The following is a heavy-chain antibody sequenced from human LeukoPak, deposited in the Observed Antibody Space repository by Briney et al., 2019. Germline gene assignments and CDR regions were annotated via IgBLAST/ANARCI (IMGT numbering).Heavy chain of an antibody. J-gene: IGHJ4*02. CDR3: ARGYCSGGSCYPFDY. Sequence: ASVKVSCKASGYTFTSYGISWVRQAPGQGLEWMGWISAYNGNTNYAQKLQGRVNMTTDTSTSTAYMELRSLRSDDTAVYYCARGYCSGGSCYPFDYWGQGTLVTVSS. V-gene: IGHV1-18*01. D-gene: IGHD2-15*01. CDR1: GYTFTSYG. CDR2: ISAYNGNT.